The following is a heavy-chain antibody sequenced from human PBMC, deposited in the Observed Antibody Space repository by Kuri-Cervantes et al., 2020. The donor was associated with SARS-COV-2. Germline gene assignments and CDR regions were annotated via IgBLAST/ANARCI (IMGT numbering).Heavy chain of an antibody. J-gene: IGHJ4*02. V-gene: IGHV3-30*19. CDR1: GFTFSSYG. D-gene: IGHD2-2*01. Sequence: GESLKISCAASGFTFSSYGMHWVRQAPGKGLEWVAVISYDGSNKYYADSVKGRFTISRDNSKNTLYLQMNSLRAEDTVVYYCARGQTRRDIVVVPAAISYFDYWGQGTLVTVSS. CDR3: ARGQTRRDIVVVPAAISYFDY. CDR2: ISYDGSNK.